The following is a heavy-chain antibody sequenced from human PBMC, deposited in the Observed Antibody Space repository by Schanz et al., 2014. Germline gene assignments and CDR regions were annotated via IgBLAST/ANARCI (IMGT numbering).Heavy chain of an antibody. CDR1: GFNFSSYG. J-gene: IGHJ4*02. CDR3: ASPPISVAGRLADY. D-gene: IGHD6-19*01. Sequence: VQLVESGGGVVQPGRSLRLSCAASGFNFSSYGMHWVRQAPGKGLEWVSYISGSSSTKYYADSVKGRFTISRDNGKKSLYLQMNSLRAEDTAVYYCASPPISVAGRLADYWGQGILVAVSS. CDR2: ISGSSSTK. V-gene: IGHV3-48*01.